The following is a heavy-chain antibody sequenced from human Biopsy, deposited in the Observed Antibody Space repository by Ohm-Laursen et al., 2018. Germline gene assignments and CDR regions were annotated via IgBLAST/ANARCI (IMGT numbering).Heavy chain of an antibody. CDR1: GYTFTSHD. D-gene: IGHD1-26*01. V-gene: IGHV1-8*01. CDR2: MSLNTGNT. Sequence: ASVKVSCKASGYTFTSHDINWVRQATGQGLEWMGWMSLNTGNTVYAQRFQDRVTMTSDTSTGTAYMELTSLAADDAAVYFCAGWETTLGRSLDSWGQGTLVTVSS. CDR3: AGWETTLGRSLDS. J-gene: IGHJ4*02.